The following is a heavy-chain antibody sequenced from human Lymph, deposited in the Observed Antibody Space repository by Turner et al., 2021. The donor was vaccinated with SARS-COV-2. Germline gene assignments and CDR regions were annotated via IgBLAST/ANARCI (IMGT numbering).Heavy chain of an antibody. J-gene: IGHJ6*02. V-gene: IGHV1-69*10. CDR2: INPRLGIA. Sequence: QVQLVQSGAEVKKPGSSVKVSCKASGGTFSSSAISWVRQAPGQGLEWRGVINPRLGIANHAQKFQGRVTITADKSTSTAYMELSSLRSEDTAVYYCARIVAPGMGGGVYYYYYGMDVWGQGTTVTVSS. D-gene: IGHD6-13*01. CDR1: GGTFSSSA. CDR3: ARIVAPGMGGGVYYYYYGMDV.